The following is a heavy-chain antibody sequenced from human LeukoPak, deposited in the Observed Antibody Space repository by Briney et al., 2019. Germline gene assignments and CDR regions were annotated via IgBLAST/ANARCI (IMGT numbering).Heavy chain of an antibody. CDR3: ARILGTGTVVIPYYFDY. CDR1: GGSISSSSYY. V-gene: IGHV4-39*07. D-gene: IGHD4-23*01. J-gene: IGHJ4*02. CDR2: IYYSGST. Sequence: TSETLSLTCTVSGGSISSSSYYWGWIRQPPGKGLEWIGSIYYSGSTYYNPSLKSRVTISVDTSKNQFSLKLSSVTAADTAVYYCARILGTGTVVIPYYFDYWGQGTLVTVSS.